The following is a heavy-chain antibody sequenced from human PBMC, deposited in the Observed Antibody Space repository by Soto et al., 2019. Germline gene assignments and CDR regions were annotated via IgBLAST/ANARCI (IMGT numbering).Heavy chain of an antibody. CDR2: IRPYTCNI. V-gene: IGHV1-18*01. Sequence: QVQLVQSGDEVKKPGASVKVSCKASGYIFVNSGTAWVRQAPGQGHEWMGCIRPYTCNIYSATKIHGRPTMTTDTSPSTAYMDLGSMPSADTAVYYCVMVDNYVTPTPQDVWGQGTTVTVSS. J-gene: IGHJ6*02. D-gene: IGHD3-16*01. CDR1: GYIFVNSG. CDR3: VMVDNYVTPTPQDV.